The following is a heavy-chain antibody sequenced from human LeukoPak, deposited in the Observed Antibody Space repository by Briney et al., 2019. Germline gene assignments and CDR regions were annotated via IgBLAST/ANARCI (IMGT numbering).Heavy chain of an antibody. CDR1: GFTSRSYA. CDR2: ISGSGGST. D-gene: IGHD5-24*01. CDR3: ARERYYFDY. Sequence: GGSLRLSCAASGFTSRSYAMSWVRQAPGKGLEWVSSISGSGGSTFYADSVKGRFTISRDNTKNTLYLQMNSLRAEDTAVYYCARERYYFDYWGQGTLVTVSS. J-gene: IGHJ4*02. V-gene: IGHV3-23*01.